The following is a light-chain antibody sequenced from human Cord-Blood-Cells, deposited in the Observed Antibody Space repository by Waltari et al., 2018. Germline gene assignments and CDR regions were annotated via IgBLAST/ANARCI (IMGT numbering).Light chain of an antibody. J-gene: IGLJ3*02. CDR1: SSDVGSYNL. CDR2: EGS. Sequence: QSALTPPAPVSGSPGQSITLPCTGTSSDVGSYNLISWYQQHPGKAPKLMIYEGSNRPSGVSNRFSGSKSGNTASLTISGLQAEDEADYYCCSYAGSSTLVFGGGTKLTVL. V-gene: IGLV2-23*01. CDR3: CSYAGSSTLV.